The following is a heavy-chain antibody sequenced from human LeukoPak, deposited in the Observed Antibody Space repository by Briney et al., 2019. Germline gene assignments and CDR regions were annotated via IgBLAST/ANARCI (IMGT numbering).Heavy chain of an antibody. CDR3: ARDQFSSGWYSDC. D-gene: IGHD6-19*01. V-gene: IGHV4-39*02. CDR1: GGSISSSSYY. Sequence: PSETLSLTCTVSGGSISSSSYYWGWIRQPPGKGLEWIGSIYYSGSTYYNPSLKSRVTISVDTSKNQFSLKLSSVTAADTAVYYCARDQFSSGWYSDCWGQGTLVTVSS. J-gene: IGHJ4*02. CDR2: IYYSGST.